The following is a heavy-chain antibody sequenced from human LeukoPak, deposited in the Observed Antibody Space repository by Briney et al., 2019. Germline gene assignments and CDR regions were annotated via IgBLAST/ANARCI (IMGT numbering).Heavy chain of an antibody. CDR1: GFTFSSYG. V-gene: IGHV3-33*01. CDR2: IWYDGSNK. Sequence: PGGSLRLSCAASGFTFSSYGMHWVRQAPGKGLEWVAVIWYDGSNKYYADSVKGRFTISRDNSKNTLYLQMNSLRAEDTAVYYCARSYCTNGVCPDYYGMDVWGQGTTVTVSS. CDR3: ARSYCTNGVCPDYYGMDV. J-gene: IGHJ6*02. D-gene: IGHD2-8*01.